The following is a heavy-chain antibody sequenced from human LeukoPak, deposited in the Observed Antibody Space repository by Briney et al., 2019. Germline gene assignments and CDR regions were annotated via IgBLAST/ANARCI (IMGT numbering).Heavy chain of an antibody. CDR1: GYTLTGYY. J-gene: IGHJ4*02. V-gene: IGHV1-2*02. CDR3: ARDRAILAMDYEFDY. D-gene: IGHD3-16*01. CDR2: INPKSGGT. Sequence: GASVKVSCKASGYTLTGYYMHWVRQAPGQGLEWMGWINPKSGGTNYAQKFQGRVTMTRDTSINTAYMDLSSLRSDDTAVYYCARDRAILAMDYEFDYWGQGTLVTVSS.